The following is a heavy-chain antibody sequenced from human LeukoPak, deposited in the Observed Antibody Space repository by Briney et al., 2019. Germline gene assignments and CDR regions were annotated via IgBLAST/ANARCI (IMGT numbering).Heavy chain of an antibody. V-gene: IGHV3-74*01. Sequence: GGSLRLSCAASRFTFSSYWMHWVRQAPGKGLVWVGRIYNDGSSTSYADSVKGRFTISRDNAKSTLYLQMNSLGAEDTAVYYCARVRGGSGRSYAADAFDIWGQGTMVTVSS. J-gene: IGHJ3*02. CDR2: IYNDGSST. CDR1: RFTFSSYW. D-gene: IGHD1-26*01. CDR3: ARVRGGSGRSYAADAFDI.